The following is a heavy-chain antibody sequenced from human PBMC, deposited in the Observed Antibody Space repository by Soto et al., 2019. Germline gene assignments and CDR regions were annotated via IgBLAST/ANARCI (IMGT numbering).Heavy chain of an antibody. CDR3: ARDSTIFGVVIYGMGV. D-gene: IGHD3-3*01. CDR2: ISSSSSYI. J-gene: IGHJ6*02. V-gene: IGHV3-21*01. CDR1: GFTFSSYS. Sequence: EVQLVESGGGLVKPGGSLRLSCAASGFTFSSYSMNWVRQAPGKGMEWVSSISSSSSYIYYADSVKGRFTISRDNAKNSLYLQMNSLRAEDTAVYYCARDSTIFGVVIYGMGVWGQGTKVTVSS.